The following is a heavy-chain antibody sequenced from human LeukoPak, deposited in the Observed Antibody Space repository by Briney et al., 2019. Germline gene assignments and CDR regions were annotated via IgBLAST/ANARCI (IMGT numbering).Heavy chain of an antibody. D-gene: IGHD3-10*01. V-gene: IGHV3-7*01. J-gene: IGHJ4*02. CDR2: IKQDGSEK. CDR1: GFTFSSYW. Sequence: PGGSLRLSCAASGFTFSSYWMSWVRQAPGKGLEWVANIKQDGSEKYYVDSVKGRFTISRDNAKNSLYLQMNSLRAEDTAVYYCGPAGSYPYFDYWGQGTLVTVSS. CDR3: GPAGSYPYFDY.